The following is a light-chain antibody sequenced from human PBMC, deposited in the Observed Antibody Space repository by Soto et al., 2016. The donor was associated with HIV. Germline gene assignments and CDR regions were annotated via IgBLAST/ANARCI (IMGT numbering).Light chain of an antibody. Sequence: DIQMTQSPSSLSASVGDRVTITCQASQDISNYLNWYQQRPGKAPKLLMYKTSMLESGVPSRFSGSGSGTDFTLTLSSVQPDDVGTYYCQQYNTVPWTFGQGTKVELK. J-gene: IGKJ1*01. CDR2: KTS. CDR1: QDISNY. V-gene: IGKV1-33*01. CDR3: QQYNTVPWT.